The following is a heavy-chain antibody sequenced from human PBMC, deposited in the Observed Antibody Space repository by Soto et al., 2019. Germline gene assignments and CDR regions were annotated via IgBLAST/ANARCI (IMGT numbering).Heavy chain of an antibody. Sequence: QVQLVESGGGVVQPGRSLRLSCAASGFTFSSYAMHCVRQAPGKGLEWVAVISYDGSNKYYADSVKGRFTISRDNSKNTLYLQMNSLRAEDTAVYYCARVLEDYVWGSYRQVEGLFDYWGQGTLVTVSS. D-gene: IGHD3-16*02. CDR2: ISYDGSNK. CDR1: GFTFSSYA. CDR3: ARVLEDYVWGSYRQVEGLFDY. J-gene: IGHJ4*02. V-gene: IGHV3-30-3*01.